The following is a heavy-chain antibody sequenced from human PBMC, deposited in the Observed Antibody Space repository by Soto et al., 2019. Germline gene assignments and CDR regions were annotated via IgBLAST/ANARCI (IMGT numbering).Heavy chain of an antibody. V-gene: IGHV4-39*01. CDR1: GGPISGSSYY. CDR2: IYYSGST. CDR3: ARVTVTTLYNWFDP. D-gene: IGHD4-4*01. J-gene: IGHJ5*02. Sequence: TSETLSLTCTVSGGPISGSSYYWGWIRQPPGKGLEWIGSIYYSGSTYYNPSLKSRVTISVDTSKNQFSLKLSSVTAADTAVYYCARVTVTTLYNWFDPWGQGTLVTVSS.